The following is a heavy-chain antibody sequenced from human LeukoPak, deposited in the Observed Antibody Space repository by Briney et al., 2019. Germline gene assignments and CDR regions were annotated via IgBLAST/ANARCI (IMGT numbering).Heavy chain of an antibody. V-gene: IGHV3-23*01. CDR1: GFTFDDYA. J-gene: IGHJ6*02. D-gene: IGHD6-19*01. CDR3: AKVGYSSGWYFGLGGYGMDV. Sequence: PGRSLRLSCAASGFTFDDYAMHWVRQAPGKGLEWVSAISGSGGSTYYADSAKGRFTISRDNSKNTLYLQMNSLRAEDTAVYYCAKVGYSSGWYFGLGGYGMDVWGQGTTVTVSS. CDR2: ISGSGGST.